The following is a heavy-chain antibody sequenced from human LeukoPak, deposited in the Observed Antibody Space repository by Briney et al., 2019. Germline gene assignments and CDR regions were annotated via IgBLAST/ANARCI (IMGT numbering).Heavy chain of an antibody. Sequence: GGSLRLSCAASGFTFSSYAMSWVRQAPGKGLEWVSAISGSGGSTYYADSVKGRFTISRDNAKNSLYLQMNSLRAEDTAVYYCALVRRRGNWNYRGFDYWGQGTLVTVSS. CDR1: GFTFSSYA. J-gene: IGHJ4*02. V-gene: IGHV3-23*01. CDR2: ISGSGGST. CDR3: ALVRRRGNWNYRGFDY. D-gene: IGHD1-7*01.